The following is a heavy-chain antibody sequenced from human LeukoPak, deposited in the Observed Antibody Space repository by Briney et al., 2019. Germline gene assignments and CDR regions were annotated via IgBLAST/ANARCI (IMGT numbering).Heavy chain of an antibody. CDR3: ARLTGYSSESWFDP. J-gene: IGHJ5*02. D-gene: IGHD3-9*01. CDR1: GGSISSYY. Sequence: SETLFLTCTVSGGSISSYYWSWIRQPPGKGLEWIGYIYYSGSTNYNPSLKSRVTISVDTSKNQFSLKLSSVTAADTAVYYCARLTGYSSESWFDPWGQGTLVTVSS. V-gene: IGHV4-59*01. CDR2: IYYSGST.